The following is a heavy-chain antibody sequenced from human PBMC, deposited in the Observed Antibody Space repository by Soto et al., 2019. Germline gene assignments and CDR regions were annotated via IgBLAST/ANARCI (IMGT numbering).Heavy chain of an antibody. CDR3: LYPGDSDTRYSPSFQGEVTISADKSISTAYLKMNSLKAEDTAVYYCAKDLTVPGYY. J-gene: IGHJ4*02. Sequence: SAPTLVNPTQTLTLTCTLSGFSLSASGGAVGWFRQPQEKALEWLACIYWDDENLYNPSLNSWLTIIKYRPKKHVGPTMRQMRGKGVEWLGMLYPGDSDTRYSPSFQGEVTISADKSISTAYLKMNSLKAEDTAVYYCAKDLTVPGYYWGQGTLVTVSS. CDR1: GFSLSASGGA. V-gene: IGHV2-5*02. CDR2: IYWDDEN. D-gene: IGHD3-3*01.